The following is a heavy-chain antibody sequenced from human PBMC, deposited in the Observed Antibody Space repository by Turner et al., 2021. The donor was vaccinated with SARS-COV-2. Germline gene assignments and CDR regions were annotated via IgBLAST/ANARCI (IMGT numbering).Heavy chain of an antibody. CDR1: GFTFSSYE. CDR2: ISSSGSTI. V-gene: IGHV3-48*03. Sequence: EVQLVESGGGLVQPGGSLRLSCAASGFTFSSYEMNWVRQAPGKGLEWVSYISSSGSTIYYADSVKGRFTISRDNAKNSLYLQMNSLRAEDTAIYYCARDYGELFFDYWGQGTLVTVSS. CDR3: ARDYGELFFDY. J-gene: IGHJ4*02. D-gene: IGHD3-10*01.